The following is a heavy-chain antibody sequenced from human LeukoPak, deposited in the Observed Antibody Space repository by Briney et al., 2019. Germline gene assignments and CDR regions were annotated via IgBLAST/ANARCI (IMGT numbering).Heavy chain of an antibody. CDR2: ISSSSSTI. CDR3: AKGKGWLWDSSSSSYFDY. Sequence: GGSLRLSCAASGFTFSSYSMNWVRQAPGKGLEWVSYISSSSSTIYYADSVKGRFTISRDNAKNSLYLQMNSLRAEDTALYYCAKGKGWLWDSSSSSYFDYWGQGTLVTVSS. CDR1: GFTFSSYS. V-gene: IGHV3-48*04. J-gene: IGHJ4*02. D-gene: IGHD6-13*01.